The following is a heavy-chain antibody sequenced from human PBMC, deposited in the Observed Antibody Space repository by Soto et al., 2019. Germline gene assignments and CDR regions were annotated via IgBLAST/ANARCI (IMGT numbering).Heavy chain of an antibody. CDR2: IKQDGSDK. J-gene: IGHJ6*03. CDR1: GFTFSTYW. Sequence: EVQLVESGGGLVQPGGSLRLSCEASGFTFSTYWMSWVRQAPGKGLEWVATIKQDGSDKYYVDSVKGRFTISRDNAESSLYLQISRLRAEDTAIYYCVRGCGRSSCTYYLDVWGKATTVIVSS. CDR3: VRGCGRSSCTYYLDV. D-gene: IGHD2-2*01. V-gene: IGHV3-7*01.